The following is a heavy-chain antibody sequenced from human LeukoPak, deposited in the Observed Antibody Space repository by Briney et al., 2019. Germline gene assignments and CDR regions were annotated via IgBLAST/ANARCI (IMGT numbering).Heavy chain of an antibody. J-gene: IGHJ4*02. V-gene: IGHV3-23*01. Sequence: PGGSLRLFCAASGFTFSSDAMSWVRQAPGKGLEWVSGISDSGGSTYYADSVKGRFTISRDNSKNTLYLQMNSLRAEDTAVYYCAKGYCSSSSCAFDYWGQGTLVTVSS. CDR3: AKGYCSSSSCAFDY. CDR1: GFTFSSDA. CDR2: ISDSGGST. D-gene: IGHD2-2*01.